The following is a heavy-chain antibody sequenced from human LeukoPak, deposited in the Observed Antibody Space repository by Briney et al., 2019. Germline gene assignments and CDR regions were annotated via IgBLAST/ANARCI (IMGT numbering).Heavy chain of an antibody. D-gene: IGHD3-10*01. V-gene: IGHV4-34*01. CDR1: GGSFSGYY. CDR2: INHSGST. J-gene: IGHJ5*02. CDR3: ARDPGYYGSGSLLGANWFDP. Sequence: SETLSLTCAVYGGSFSGYYWSWIRQPPGKGLEWIGEINHSGSTNYNPSLKSRVTISVDTSENQFSLKLSSVTAADTAVYYCARDPGYYGSGSLLGANWFDPWGQGTLVTVSS.